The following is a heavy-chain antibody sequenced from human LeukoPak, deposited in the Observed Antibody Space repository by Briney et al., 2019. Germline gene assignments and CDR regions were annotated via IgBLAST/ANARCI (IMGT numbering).Heavy chain of an antibody. CDR3: TRTSITMMGYYFDY. CDR1: GGSVSSTSYY. V-gene: IGHV4-61*02. D-gene: IGHD3-22*01. Sequence: PSETLSLTCSVSGGSVSSTSYYWSWVRQPAGKGLEWIGRIYISGSIDYNPSLKSPVTISLDTSKNQISLKLNSVTAADTAVYYCTRTSITMMGYYFDYWGQGTLVTVSS. CDR2: IYISGSI. J-gene: IGHJ4*02.